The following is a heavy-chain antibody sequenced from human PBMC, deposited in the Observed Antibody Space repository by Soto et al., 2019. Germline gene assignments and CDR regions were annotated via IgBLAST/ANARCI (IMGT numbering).Heavy chain of an antibody. CDR2: IYHSGST. V-gene: IGHV4-38-2*01. CDR1: GYSISSGYY. Sequence: SETLSLTCAVSGYSISSGYYWGWIRQPPGKGLEWIGSIYHSGSTYYNPSLKSRVTISVDTSKNQFSLKLSSVTAADTAVYYCAGQRYSYAPFDYWGQGTLVTVSS. CDR3: AGQRYSYAPFDY. J-gene: IGHJ4*02. D-gene: IGHD5-18*01.